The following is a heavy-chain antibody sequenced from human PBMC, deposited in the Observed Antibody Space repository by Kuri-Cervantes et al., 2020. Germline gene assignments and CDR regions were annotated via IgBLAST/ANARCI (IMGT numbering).Heavy chain of an antibody. CDR1: GGSISSSSYY. CDR2: IYYSGST. V-gene: IGHV4-39*01. Sequence: SETLSLTCTVSGGSISSSSYYWGWIRQPPGKGLEWIGSIYYSGSTYYNPSLKSRVTISVDTSKNQFSLKLSSVTAADTAVYYCARRNYYDSSGYCYRTHRYFDLWGRGTLVTVSS. J-gene: IGHJ2*01. CDR3: ARRNYYDSSGYCYRTHRYFDL. D-gene: IGHD3-22*01.